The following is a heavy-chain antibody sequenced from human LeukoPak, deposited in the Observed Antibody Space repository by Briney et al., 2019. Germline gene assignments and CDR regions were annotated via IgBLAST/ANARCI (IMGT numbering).Heavy chain of an antibody. Sequence: PGGSLSPSLAAPGFTLISYWMSWVGQAQGKGLEGGAKIKQDGSEKYYVDSVKGRFTISRDNAKNSLYLQMNSLRAEDTAVYYCARDPLTLYNYYMDVWGKGTTVTVSS. CDR2: IKQDGSEK. J-gene: IGHJ6*03. CDR1: GFTLISYW. D-gene: IGHD3-9*01. V-gene: IGHV3-7*01. CDR3: ARDPLTLYNYYMDV.